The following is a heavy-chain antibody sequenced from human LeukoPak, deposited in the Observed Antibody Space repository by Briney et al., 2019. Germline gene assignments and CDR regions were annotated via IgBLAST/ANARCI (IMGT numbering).Heavy chain of an antibody. CDR1: GFTVSSNY. Sequence: PGGSLRLSCAASGFTVSSNYMSWVRQAPRKGLEWVSVIYSGGRTYYADSVKGRFTISRDNSKNTLYLQMNSLRAEDTAVYYCARGVAAAEDYWGQGTLVTVSS. CDR2: IYSGGRT. D-gene: IGHD6-13*01. J-gene: IGHJ4*02. V-gene: IGHV3-66*01. CDR3: ARGVAAAEDY.